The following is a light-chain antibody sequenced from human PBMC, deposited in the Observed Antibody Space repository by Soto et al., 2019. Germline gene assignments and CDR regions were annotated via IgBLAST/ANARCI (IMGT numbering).Light chain of an antibody. CDR3: QQFGSSPLT. CDR2: GAS. Sequence: EIVLTQSPGTLSLYPGERATLSCRASQTVSSNYLNWYQQKPGQAPSLLIYGASSRATGIPDRFSGSGYGTDLTDFTLTISRLEPEDFAVYYCQQFGSSPLTFGGGTKVEIK. J-gene: IGKJ4*01. V-gene: IGKV3-20*01. CDR1: QTVSSNY.